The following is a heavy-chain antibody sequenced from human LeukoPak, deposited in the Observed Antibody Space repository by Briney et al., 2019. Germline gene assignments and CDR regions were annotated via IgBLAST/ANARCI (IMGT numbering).Heavy chain of an antibody. J-gene: IGHJ3*02. CDR3: ARPVGATTSYAFDI. CDR1: GFTFSSYA. Sequence: PGGSLRLSCAASGFTFSSYAMSWVRQAPGKGLEWVSGISDSGSSTYYADSVKGRFTISRDNAKNSLYLQMNSLRAEDTAVYYCARPVGATTSYAFDIWGQGTMVTVSS. D-gene: IGHD1-26*01. V-gene: IGHV3-23*01. CDR2: ISDSGSST.